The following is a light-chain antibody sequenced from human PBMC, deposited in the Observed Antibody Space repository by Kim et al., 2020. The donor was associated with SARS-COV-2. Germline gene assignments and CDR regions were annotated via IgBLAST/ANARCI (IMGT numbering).Light chain of an antibody. CDR2: DTS. Sequence: LSPGERATLSCRASRTVGGNLGWFQQKPGQAPRLLIYDTSNRAPGISSRFSGGGSGTDFTLTISSLEPGDSAVYFCQQRANWPRTFGQGTKVDIK. CDR1: RTVGGN. V-gene: IGKV3-11*01. CDR3: QQRANWPRT. J-gene: IGKJ1*01.